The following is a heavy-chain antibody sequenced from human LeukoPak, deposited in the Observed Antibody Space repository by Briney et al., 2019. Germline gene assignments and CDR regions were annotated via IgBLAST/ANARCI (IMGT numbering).Heavy chain of an antibody. J-gene: IGHJ4*02. CDR2: IYDGDT. CDR3: ARPGLSHSAGIDY. V-gene: IGHV5-51*01. Sequence: GESLKISCKGSGTRFTNYWIAWVRQMPGKGLECMGIIYDGDTRYSPSFQGQVTISADKSISTAYLQWSSLKASDTAIYYCARPGLSHSAGIDYWGQGTLVTVSS. CDR1: GTRFTNYW. D-gene: IGHD3-3*02.